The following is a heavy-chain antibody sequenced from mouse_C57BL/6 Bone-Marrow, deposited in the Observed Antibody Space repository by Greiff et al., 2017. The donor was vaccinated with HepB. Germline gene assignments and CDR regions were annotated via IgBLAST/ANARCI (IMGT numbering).Heavy chain of an antibody. CDR3: ARAGWPITTVVARYFDV. CDR2: INPNNGGT. J-gene: IGHJ1*03. Sequence: EVQLQQSGPELVKPGASVKMSCKASGYTFTDYNMHWVKQSHGKSLEWIGYINPNNGGTSYNQKFKGKATLTVNKSSSTAYMELRSLTSEDSAVYYCARAGWPITTVVARYFDVWGTGTTVTVSS. CDR1: GYTFTDYN. D-gene: IGHD1-1*01. V-gene: IGHV1-22*01.